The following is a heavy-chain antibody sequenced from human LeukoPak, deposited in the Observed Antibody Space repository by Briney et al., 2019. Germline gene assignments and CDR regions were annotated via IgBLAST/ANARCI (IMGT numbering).Heavy chain of an antibody. V-gene: IGHV3-23*01. CDR2: VNTGGGST. J-gene: IGHJ4*02. Sequence: PGGSPRLSCAASGFTFISYAMSWVRQAPGKGLEWVSTVNTGGGSTYYADSVKGRFTISRDNSKNTLYLQMNSLRAEDTAIYYCARLGREGYSYAYFDYWGQGTLVTVSS. CDR1: GFTFISYA. CDR3: ARLGREGYSYAYFDY. D-gene: IGHD5-18*01.